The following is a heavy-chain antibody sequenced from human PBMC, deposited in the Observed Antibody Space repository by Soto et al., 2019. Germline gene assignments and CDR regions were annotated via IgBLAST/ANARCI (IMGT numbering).Heavy chain of an antibody. V-gene: IGHV3-23*01. CDR1: GFTFSIFA. CDR2: ISGSGGST. Sequence: LRLSCAASGFTFSIFAMSWVRQSPGKGLEWVSTISGSGGSTYYADAVKGRFTISRDNSMGTLYLQMKSLRVEDTAIYYCAKEVSLGSTVDLGYWGQGALVTVSS. J-gene: IGHJ4*02. D-gene: IGHD7-27*01. CDR3: AKEVSLGSTVDLGY.